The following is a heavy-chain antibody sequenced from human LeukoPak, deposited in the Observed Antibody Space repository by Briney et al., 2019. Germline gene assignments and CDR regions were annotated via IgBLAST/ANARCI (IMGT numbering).Heavy chain of an antibody. D-gene: IGHD2-21*02. CDR2: IYSGGST. CDR1: GFTVSSNY. V-gene: IGHV3-53*01. J-gene: IGHJ6*02. CDR3: ARVGGDYGDYYGMDV. Sequence: GGSLRLSCAASGFTVSSNYMSWVRQAPGKGLEWVPVIYSGGSTYYADSVKGRFTISRDNSKNTLYLQMNSLRAEDTAVYYCARVGGDYGDYYGMDVWGQGTTVTVSS.